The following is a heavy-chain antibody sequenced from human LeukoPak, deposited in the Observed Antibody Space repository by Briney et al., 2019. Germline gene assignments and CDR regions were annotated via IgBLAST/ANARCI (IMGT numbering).Heavy chain of an antibody. CDR1: GYPFTGYG. CDR3: ARETAGGGSWQPFDY. V-gene: IGHV1-18*01. CDR2: ISPYNGDT. D-gene: IGHD6-13*01. Sequence: ASVKVSCKASGYPFTGYGISWVRQAPGQGLEWMGWISPYNGDTNYEQKLQGRVTMTTDTSTSTVYMELRSLRSDDTAVYYCARETAGGGSWQPFDYWGQGTLVTVSS. J-gene: IGHJ4*02.